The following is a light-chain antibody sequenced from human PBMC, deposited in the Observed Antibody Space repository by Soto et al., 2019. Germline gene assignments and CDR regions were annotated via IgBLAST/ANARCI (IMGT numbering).Light chain of an antibody. V-gene: IGLV2-8*01. CDR1: SSDVGAYKY. Sequence: QSALTQPPSASGSPGQSVTISCTGTSSDVGAYKYVSWYQQYPGKAPKLMIYEVSKRPSGVPDRFSGSKSGNTASLTVSGLQAEDEAEYSCISYVGSDIWVFGGGTKVTVL. CDR3: ISYVGSDIWV. CDR2: EVS. J-gene: IGLJ3*02.